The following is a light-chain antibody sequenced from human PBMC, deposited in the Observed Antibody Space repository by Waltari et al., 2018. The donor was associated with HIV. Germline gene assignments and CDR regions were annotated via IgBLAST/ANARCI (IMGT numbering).Light chain of an antibody. CDR3: TSYTSSSTLV. Sequence: QSALPQPASVSGSPGQSITISCTGTSSDIGGYNYVSWYQQHPGKAPKLMIYDVSYRPSGVSIRFSGSKSGNAASLTISGLQAEDEADYYCTSYTSSSTLVFGGGTKLTVL. CDR1: SSDIGGYNY. CDR2: DVS. J-gene: IGLJ3*02. V-gene: IGLV2-14*03.